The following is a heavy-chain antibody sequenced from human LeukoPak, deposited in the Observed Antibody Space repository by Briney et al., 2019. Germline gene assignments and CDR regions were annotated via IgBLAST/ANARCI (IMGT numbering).Heavy chain of an antibody. CDR2: INTKTGNP. CDR3: ARGGDGAIVPAV. CDR1: GYTFSKYA. V-gene: IGHV7-4-1*02. Sequence: VASVKVSCKASGYTFSKYAMNWVRQAPGQGLEWMGWINTKTGNPTYAQAFTGRFVFSLETSVSTAHLEISSLQTEDTAVYYCARGGDGAIVPAVWGQGTLVTVSS. J-gene: IGHJ4*02. D-gene: IGHD2-2*01.